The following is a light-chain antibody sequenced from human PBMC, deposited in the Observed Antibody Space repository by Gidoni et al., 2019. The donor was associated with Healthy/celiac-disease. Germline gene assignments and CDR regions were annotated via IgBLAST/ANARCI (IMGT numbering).Light chain of an antibody. V-gene: IGKV3-20*01. Sequence: EIVLTLSPGPLSLSPGERATLSCRAIQSVSSSNLACNQQNPGPAPRRLIYGASSMATGIPDRFSGSGSGTDFTLTISRLEPEDFAVYYCQQYGSSPRTFGQGTKVEIK. CDR3: QQYGSSPRT. CDR1: QSVSSSN. CDR2: GAS. J-gene: IGKJ1*01.